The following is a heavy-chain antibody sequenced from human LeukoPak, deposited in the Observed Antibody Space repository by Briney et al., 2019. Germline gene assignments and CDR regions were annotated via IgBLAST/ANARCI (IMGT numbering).Heavy chain of an antibody. CDR2: IYPGDSDT. CDR1: GYTFTSYW. D-gene: IGHD2-2*01. V-gene: IGHV5-51*01. J-gene: IGHJ6*02. CDR3: ARQGDWSTSSPYGMDV. Sequence: PGESLKISCKGSGYTFTSYWIGWVRQMPGKGLEWMGIIYPGDSDTRYSPSFQGQVTISADKSISTAYLQWSSLKASDTAMYYCARQGDWSTSSPYGMDVWGQGTTVTVSS.